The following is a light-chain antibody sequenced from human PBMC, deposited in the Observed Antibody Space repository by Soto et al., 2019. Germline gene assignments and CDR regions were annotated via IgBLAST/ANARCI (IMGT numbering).Light chain of an antibody. CDR3: QQYGSSPIT. CDR2: DAS. J-gene: IGKJ5*01. CDR1: QSVSSTY. Sequence: EIVLTQCPDTLSWSPGERATLSCGASQSVSSTYLAWYQQKPGLAPRLFIYDASSRATGIPDRFSGSGSGTDFTLTISRLESEDFAVYYCQQYGSSPITFGQGTRLEIK. V-gene: IGKV3D-20*01.